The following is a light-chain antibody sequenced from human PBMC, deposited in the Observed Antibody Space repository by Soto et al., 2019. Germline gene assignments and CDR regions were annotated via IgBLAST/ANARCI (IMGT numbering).Light chain of an antibody. V-gene: IGKV3-15*01. CDR1: QGVSIN. CDR2: GAS. CDR3: QAHNTWPLWT. Sequence: EIVMTQSPATQSVSPGERATLSCRASQGVSINLAWYQRKPGQSPRLLILGASTRATGIPARFSGSASGTEFTITLSSLQSEDFEIWYCQAHNTWPLWTGGQGTKVDIK. J-gene: IGKJ1*01.